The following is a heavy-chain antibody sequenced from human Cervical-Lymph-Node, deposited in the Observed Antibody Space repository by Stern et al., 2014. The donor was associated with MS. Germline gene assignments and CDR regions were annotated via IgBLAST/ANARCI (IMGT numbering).Heavy chain of an antibody. CDR1: GDSISSGSYY. Sequence: QVQLQESGPGLVRPSQTLSLTCTVAGDSISSGSYYWTWIRQPAGPAPEWIGHMEPAGTTKYTPSPSSRFTIQMNTSSNPFPVDMGSVTAADTAVYYCARDGRTWAQNWIDPWGPGTLVAVSS. CDR3: ARDGRTWAQNWIDP. D-gene: IGHD1-14*01. V-gene: IGHV4-61*02. J-gene: IGHJ5*02. CDR2: MEPAGTT.